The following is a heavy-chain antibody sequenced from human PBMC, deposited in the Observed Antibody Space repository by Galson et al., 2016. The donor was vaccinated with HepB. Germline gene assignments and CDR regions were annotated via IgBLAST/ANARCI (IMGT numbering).Heavy chain of an antibody. Sequence: SLRLSCAASGFTVSSNYMTWVRQAPGKGLEWVSLIYRAGSTYYAEPVKGRFTISRDDSKNTLYLHMNSLRAEDMALYYCARGQAPTYSYFWSCSSSPHYYYGMDVWGNGTTVTVSS. CDR3: ARGQAPTYSYFWSCSSSPHYYYGMDV. J-gene: IGHJ6*04. CDR2: IYRAGST. CDR1: GFTVSSNY. D-gene: IGHD3-3*01. V-gene: IGHV3-66*02.